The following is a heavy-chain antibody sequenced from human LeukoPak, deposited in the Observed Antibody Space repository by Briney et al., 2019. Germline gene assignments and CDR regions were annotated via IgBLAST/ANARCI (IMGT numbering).Heavy chain of an antibody. J-gene: IGHJ4*02. CDR1: GFTFDLYA. CDR2: ISWNSGSI. CDR3: AKGSYYGSGSYYQLDY. Sequence: QSGGSLRLSCRVSGFTFDLYAMHGVRRATGKGLEGVSGISWNSGSIGYADSVKGRFTISRDNAKNSLYLQMNSLRAEDTAVYYCAKGSYYGSGSYYQLDYWGQGTLVTVSS. D-gene: IGHD3-10*01. V-gene: IGHV3-9*01.